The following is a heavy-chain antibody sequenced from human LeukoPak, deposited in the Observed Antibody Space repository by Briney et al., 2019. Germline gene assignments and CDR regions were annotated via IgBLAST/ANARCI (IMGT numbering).Heavy chain of an antibody. Sequence: PGGSLRLSCAASGFTFSSYSLNWVRQAPGKGLEWVSSISSSSNYIYYADSVKGRFTISRDNAQNSLYLQMNSLRAEDTAVYYCARARPYYYYMDVWGKGTTVTVSS. V-gene: IGHV3-21*01. J-gene: IGHJ6*03. CDR2: ISSSSNYI. CDR3: ARARPYYYYMDV. CDR1: GFTFSSYS.